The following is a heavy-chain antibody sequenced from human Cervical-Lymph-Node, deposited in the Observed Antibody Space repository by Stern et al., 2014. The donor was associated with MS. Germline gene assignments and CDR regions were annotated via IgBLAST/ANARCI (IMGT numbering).Heavy chain of an antibody. V-gene: IGHV2-5*02. CDR3: AYRGRTGSFDS. D-gene: IGHD3-16*01. Sequence: QVTLKESGPPLVKPTQTLTLTCTFSGFGLSASGVGVGWIRQPPGKALDWLALLYWGDDKRYSPSLANRLNLIKDTSKSQVVLTMTNVDPVDTGTYYCAYRGRTGSFDSWGQGALVIVSS. CDR2: LYWGDDK. CDR1: GFGLSASGVG. J-gene: IGHJ4*02.